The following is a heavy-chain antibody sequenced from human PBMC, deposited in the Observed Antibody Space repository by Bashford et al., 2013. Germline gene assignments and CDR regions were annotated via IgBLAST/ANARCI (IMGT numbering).Heavy chain of an antibody. CDR1: GGTFSSYA. CDR3: ARGEVLLWFGDSYYYGMDV. Sequence: SVKVSCKASGGTFSSYAISWVRQAPGQGLEWMGGIIPIFGTANYAQKFQGRVTITADESTSTAYMELSRLRSDDTAVYYCARGEVLLWFGDSYYYGMDVWGQGTTVTVSS. V-gene: IGHV1-69*13. CDR2: IIPIFGTA. D-gene: IGHD3-10*01. J-gene: IGHJ6*02.